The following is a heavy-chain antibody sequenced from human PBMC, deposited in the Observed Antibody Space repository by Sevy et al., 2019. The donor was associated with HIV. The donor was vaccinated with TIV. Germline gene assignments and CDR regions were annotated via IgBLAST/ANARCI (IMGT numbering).Heavy chain of an antibody. CDR1: GFTFSSYW. J-gene: IGHJ4*02. Sequence: GGSLRLSCAASGFTFSSYWMHWVRQAPGKGLVWVSRINSDGSNTSYADSVKGRFTISRDNAKNTLYLQMNSLRAEDTAVYYCAREGRSRLGYCSSTSCSEFDYWGQGTLVTVSS. D-gene: IGHD2-2*01. V-gene: IGHV3-74*01. CDR3: AREGRSRLGYCSSTSCSEFDY. CDR2: INSDGSNT.